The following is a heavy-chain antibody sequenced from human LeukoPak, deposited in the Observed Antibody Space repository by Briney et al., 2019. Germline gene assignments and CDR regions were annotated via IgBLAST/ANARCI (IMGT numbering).Heavy chain of an antibody. CDR2: IYHSGST. CDR3: ARGGKGPVSYYYYMDV. D-gene: IGHD1-14*01. V-gene: IGHV4-38-2*02. J-gene: IGHJ6*03. Sequence: SETLSLTCTVSGYSISSGYYWGWIRQPPGKGLEWIGSIYHSGSTYYNPSFKSRVTISVDTSKNQFSLKLSSVTAADTAVYYCARGGKGPVSYYYYMDVWGKGTTVTVSS. CDR1: GYSISSGYY.